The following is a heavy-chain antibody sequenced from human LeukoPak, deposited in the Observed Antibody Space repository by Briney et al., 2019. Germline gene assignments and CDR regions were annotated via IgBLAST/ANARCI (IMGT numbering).Heavy chain of an antibody. CDR2: IKQDGSDK. CDR1: GFTFGTYW. Sequence: GGSLRLSCAASGFTFGTYWMTWVRQAPGEGLEWVANIKQDGSDKYYADSVKGRFAISRDNAKNSLYLQMNTLTVEDTAVYYCARDHMPGYYAYWGQGTLVTVSS. CDR3: ARDHMPGYYAY. J-gene: IGHJ4*02. D-gene: IGHD2-2*01. V-gene: IGHV3-7*01.